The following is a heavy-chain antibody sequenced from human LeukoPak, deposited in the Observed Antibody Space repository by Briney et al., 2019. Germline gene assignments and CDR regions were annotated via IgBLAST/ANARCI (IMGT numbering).Heavy chain of an antibody. CDR2: IYYSGST. D-gene: IGHD3-9*01. V-gene: IGHV4-59*01. CDR1: GGSISSYY. Sequence: SETLSLTCTVSGGSISSYYWSWIRQPPGKGLEWIGYIYYSGSTNYNPSLKSRVTISVDTSKNQFSLKLGSVTAADTAVYYCARGDILTGYYTAFDYWGQGTLVTVSS. J-gene: IGHJ4*02. CDR3: ARGDILTGYYTAFDY.